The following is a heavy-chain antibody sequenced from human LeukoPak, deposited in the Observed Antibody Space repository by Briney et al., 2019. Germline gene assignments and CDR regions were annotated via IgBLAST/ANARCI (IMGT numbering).Heavy chain of an antibody. V-gene: IGHV3-23*01. Sequence: GGSLRLSCVASGFTFSSYAMSWVRQAPGKGLEWVSAISGSGGSTYYADSVKGRFTISRDNSKNTLYLQMNSLRAEDTAVYYCAKVPRGSYYYFDYWGQGTLVTVSS. D-gene: IGHD1-26*01. CDR3: AKVPRGSYYYFDY. CDR2: ISGSGGST. J-gene: IGHJ4*02. CDR1: GFTFSSYA.